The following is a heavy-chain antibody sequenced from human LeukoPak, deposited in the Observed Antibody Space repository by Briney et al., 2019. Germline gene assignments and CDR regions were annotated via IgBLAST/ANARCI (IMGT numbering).Heavy chain of an antibody. D-gene: IGHD2-2*01. CDR1: GRSFSGYY. CDR2: INHSGST. CDR3: AIGGYCSSTSCYPDYYYYMDV. V-gene: IGHV4-34*01. J-gene: IGHJ6*03. Sequence: PSETLSLTCAVYGRSFSGYYWTWIRQTPGKGLEWIGEINHSGSTNYNPSLKSRVTISVDTSKNQFSLKLSSVTAADTAVYYCAIGGYCSSTSCYPDYYYYMDVWGKGTTVTISS.